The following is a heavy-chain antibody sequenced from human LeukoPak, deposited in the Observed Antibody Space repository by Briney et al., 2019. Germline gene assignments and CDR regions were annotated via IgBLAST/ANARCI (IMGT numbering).Heavy chain of an antibody. V-gene: IGHV3-23*01. D-gene: IGHD2-2*01. J-gene: IGHJ4*02. CDR3: ARSKAGPGLVVPAAMTY. Sequence: GGSLRLSCAASGFALSSYAMTWVRQAPGRGLEWVSSVDGGGGGTYYADSVKGRFTISRDNSKNTLFFEMNSLRSEDTAVYYCARSKAGPGLVVPAAMTYWGQGTLVTVSS. CDR1: GFALSSYA. CDR2: VDGGGGGT.